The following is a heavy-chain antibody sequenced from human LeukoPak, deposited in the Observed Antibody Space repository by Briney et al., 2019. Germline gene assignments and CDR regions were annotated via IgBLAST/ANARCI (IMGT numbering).Heavy chain of an antibody. CDR3: GRDPYYYDSSVYYPFDY. CDR2: LSGKGDTT. D-gene: IGHD3-22*01. J-gene: IGHJ4*02. Sequence: PGGSLRLSCAASGFTFSSYWMSWVRQAPGKGLEWVAGLSGKGDTTYYAESVRGRFTISRDTSKNTLYLQMNSLRADDTAVYYCGRDPYYYDSSVYYPFDYWGQGTLVTVSS. CDR1: GFTFSSYW. V-gene: IGHV3-23*01.